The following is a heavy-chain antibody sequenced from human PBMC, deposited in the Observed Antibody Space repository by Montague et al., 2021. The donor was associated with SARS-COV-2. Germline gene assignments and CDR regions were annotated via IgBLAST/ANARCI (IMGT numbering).Heavy chain of an antibody. CDR3: ARLSNYYGSGSYYPHNYYYYVMDV. J-gene: IGHJ6*02. CDR2: IYYSGST. Sequence: SETLSLTCTVSGGSISSSSYYWGWIRQPPGKGLEWIGSIYYSGSTYYNESLRSRVTISVDTSKNQFSLKLSSVTAADTAVYYCARLSNYYGSGSYYPHNYYYYVMDVWGQGTTVTVSS. V-gene: IGHV4-39*01. CDR1: GGSISSSSYY. D-gene: IGHD3-10*01.